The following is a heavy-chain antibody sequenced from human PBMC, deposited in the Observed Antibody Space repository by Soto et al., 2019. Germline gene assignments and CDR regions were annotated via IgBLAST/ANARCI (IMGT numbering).Heavy chain of an antibody. CDR1: GFTFSSYA. CDR2: ISGSGGST. J-gene: IGHJ5*02. CDR3: AKGLKRGYSYLGFDP. Sequence: EVQLLESGGGLVQPGGSLRLSCAASGFTFSSYAMSWVRQAPGKGLEWVSAISGSGGSTYYADSVKGRFTISRDNSKNTLYLQMNSLRAEDTAIYYCAKGLKRGYSYLGFDPWGQGTLVTVSS. D-gene: IGHD5-18*01. V-gene: IGHV3-23*01.